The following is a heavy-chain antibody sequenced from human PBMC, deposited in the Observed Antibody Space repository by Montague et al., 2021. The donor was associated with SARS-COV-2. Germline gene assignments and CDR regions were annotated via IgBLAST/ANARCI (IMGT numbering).Heavy chain of an antibody. CDR1: GGSISSYY. V-gene: IGHV4-59*08. Sequence: SETLSLTCTVSGGSISSYYWSWIRQPPGEGLEWIGYIYYSGSTNYNPSLKSRVTISVDTSKNQFSLKLSSVTAADTAVYYCARHRRGVSGVVVHHGDFYYWGQGTLVTVSS. CDR3: ARHRRGVSGVVVHHGDFYY. D-gene: IGHD3-22*01. CDR2: IYYSGST. J-gene: IGHJ4*02.